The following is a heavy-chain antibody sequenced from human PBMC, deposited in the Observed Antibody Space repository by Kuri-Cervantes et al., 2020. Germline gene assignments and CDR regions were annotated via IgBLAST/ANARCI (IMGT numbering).Heavy chain of an antibody. CDR1: GFTFSSYA. J-gene: IGHJ4*02. CDR2: ISYDGSNK. Sequence: GESLKISCAASGFTFSSYAMHWVRQAPGKGLEWVAVISYDGSNKYYADSVKGRFTIPRDNSKNTLYLQMNSLRAEDTAVYYCARSGYCSGGSCYVYFDYWGQGTLVTVSS. V-gene: IGHV3-30*01. CDR3: ARSGYCSGGSCYVYFDY. D-gene: IGHD2-15*01.